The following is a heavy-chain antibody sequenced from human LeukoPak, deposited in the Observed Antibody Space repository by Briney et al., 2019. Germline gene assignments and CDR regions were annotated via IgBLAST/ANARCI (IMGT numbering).Heavy chain of an antibody. D-gene: IGHD2-21*02. V-gene: IGHV4-34*01. CDR1: GGSFSTYY. CDR2: INHRGDT. CDR3: ARGPTISETGYFDF. Sequence: SETLSLTCAVYGGSFSTYYWSWIRQSPGKGLEWIAEINHRGDTNYNPSVKSRVTISVDTSRNQFSLKVRSLTAVYTAVYYCARGPTISETGYFDFWGQGTLVTVSS. J-gene: IGHJ4*03.